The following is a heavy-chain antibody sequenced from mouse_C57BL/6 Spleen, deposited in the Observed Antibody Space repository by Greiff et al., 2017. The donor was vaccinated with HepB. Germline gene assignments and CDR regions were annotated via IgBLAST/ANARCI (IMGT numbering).Heavy chain of an antibody. CDR2: IDPENGDT. J-gene: IGHJ3*01. Sequence: EVKLVESGAELVRPGASVKLSCTASGFNIKDDYMHWVKQRPEQGLEWIGWIDPENGDTEYASKFQGKATITADTSSNTAYLQLSSLTSEDTAVYYCTTNDYWGQGTLVTVSA. CDR1: GFNIKDDY. CDR3: TTNDY. D-gene: IGHD2-12*01. V-gene: IGHV14-4*01.